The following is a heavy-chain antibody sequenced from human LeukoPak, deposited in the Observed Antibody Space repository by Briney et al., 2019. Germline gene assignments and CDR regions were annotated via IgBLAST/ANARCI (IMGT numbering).Heavy chain of an antibody. CDR3: ARDGYSSGWYPDY. V-gene: IGHV3-30-3*01. J-gene: IGHJ4*02. CDR2: ISYDGSNK. Sequence: TGGSLRLSCAASGFTFSSYAMHWVRQAPGKGLEWVAVISYDGSNKYYADSVKGRLTISRDNSKNTLYLQMNSLRAEDTAVYYCARDGYSSGWYPDYWGQGTLVTVSS. CDR1: GFTFSSYA. D-gene: IGHD6-19*01.